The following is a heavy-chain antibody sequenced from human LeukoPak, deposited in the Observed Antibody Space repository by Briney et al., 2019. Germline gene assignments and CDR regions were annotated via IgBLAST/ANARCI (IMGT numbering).Heavy chain of an antibody. V-gene: IGHV3-30*04. J-gene: IGHJ4*02. CDR1: GFTFSSYA. D-gene: IGHD2-15*01. CDR2: ISYDGSNK. Sequence: GGSLRLSCAASGFTFSSYAMHWVRQAPGKGLEWVAVISYDGSNKYYADSVKGRFTISRDNSKNTLYPQMNSLRAEDTAVYYCARARVATTHYFDYWGQGTLVTVSS. CDR3: ARARVATTHYFDY.